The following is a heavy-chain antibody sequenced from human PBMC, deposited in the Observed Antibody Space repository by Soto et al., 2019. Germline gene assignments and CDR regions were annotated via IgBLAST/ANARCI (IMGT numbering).Heavy chain of an antibody. V-gene: IGHV5-51*01. J-gene: IGHJ4*02. CDR2: IYPRDSQA. D-gene: IGHD2-15*01. CDR1: GYIFTDYW. Sequence: GESLKISCKGSGYIFTDYWIGWVRQMPGKGLEWVGLIYPRDSQAIYSPSFRGQVTISVDMSINTAHLQWNSLQASDTAMYFCARHVASAAWSNFDSWGQGTPVTVSS. CDR3: ARHVASAAWSNFDS.